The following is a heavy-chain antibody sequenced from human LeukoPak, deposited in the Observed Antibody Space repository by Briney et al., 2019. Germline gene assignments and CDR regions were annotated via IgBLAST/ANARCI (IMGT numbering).Heavy chain of an antibody. V-gene: IGHV1-18*01. CDR2: ISAYNGNT. CDR1: GYTFTSYG. D-gene: IGHD3-22*01. CDR3: ARDEAKTYYYDSSAAGDAFDI. J-gene: IGHJ3*02. Sequence: ASVKVSCTASGYTFTSYGISWVRQAPGQGLEWMGWISAYNGNTNYAQKLQGRVTMTTDTSTSTAYMELRSLRSDDTAVYYCARDEAKTYYYDSSAAGDAFDIWGQGTMVTVSS.